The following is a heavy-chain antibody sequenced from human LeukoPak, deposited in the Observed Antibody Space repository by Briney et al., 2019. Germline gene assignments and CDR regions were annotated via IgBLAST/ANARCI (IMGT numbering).Heavy chain of an antibody. J-gene: IGHJ4*02. V-gene: IGHV3-23*01. CDR3: AKWEYCDSSGAPLDY. CDR1: GFTFSSYG. D-gene: IGHD3-22*01. CDR2: ISGSGAIT. Sequence: GGSLRLSCAASGFTFSSYGMSWVRQAPGKGLEWVSAISGSGAITYYADSVKGRFTISRDSSENTLYLQMNSLRAEDTAVYYCAKWEYCDSSGAPLDYWGQGTLVTVSS.